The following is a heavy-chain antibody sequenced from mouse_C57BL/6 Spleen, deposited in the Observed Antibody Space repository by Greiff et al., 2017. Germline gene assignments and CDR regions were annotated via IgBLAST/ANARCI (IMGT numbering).Heavy chain of an antibody. V-gene: IGHV1-72*01. J-gene: IGHJ1*03. CDR3: ARGDLYSKGYFDV. CDR2: IDPNSGGT. Sequence: QVQLQQPGAELVKPGASVKLSCKASGYTFTSYWMHWVKQRPGPGLEWIGRIDPNSGGTKYNEKFKSKATLTVDKPSSTAYMQLSSLTSEDSAVYYCARGDLYSKGYFDVWGTGTPVTVSS. CDR1: GYTFTSYW. D-gene: IGHD2-5*01.